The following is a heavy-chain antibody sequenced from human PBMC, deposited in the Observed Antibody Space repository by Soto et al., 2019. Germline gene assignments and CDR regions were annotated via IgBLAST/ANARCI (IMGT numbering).Heavy chain of an antibody. Sequence: GESLKISCKGSGYNFANFWIGWVRQMPGKGLEWMGMIFPGDSDTKNSPSLEGQITMSVDKSDSSAYLQWRSLKASDTAIYYCAAGYSTGLDAFDIWGQGTMVTVSS. V-gene: IGHV5-51*01. D-gene: IGHD2-8*02. CDR2: IFPGDSDT. CDR1: GYNFANFW. J-gene: IGHJ3*02. CDR3: AAGYSTGLDAFDI.